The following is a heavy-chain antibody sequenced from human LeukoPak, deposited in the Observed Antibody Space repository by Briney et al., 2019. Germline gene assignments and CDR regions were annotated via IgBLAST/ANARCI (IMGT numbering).Heavy chain of an antibody. Sequence: SETLSLTCTVSGGSISSSSYYWGWIRQPPGKGLEWIGSIYYSGSTYYNPSLKSRVTISVDTSKNQFSLKLSSVTAADTAVYYCARWGIAAAGTFYYYYMDVWGKGTTVTVSS. CDR2: IYYSGST. V-gene: IGHV4-39*07. CDR1: GGSISSSSYY. D-gene: IGHD6-13*01. J-gene: IGHJ6*03. CDR3: ARWGIAAAGTFYYYYMDV.